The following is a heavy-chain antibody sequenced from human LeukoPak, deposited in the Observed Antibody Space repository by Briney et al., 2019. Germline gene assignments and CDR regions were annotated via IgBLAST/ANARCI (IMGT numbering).Heavy chain of an antibody. CDR2: ISGSGGST. CDR1: GFTFSSYA. Sequence: GRSLRLSCAASGFTFSSYAMHWVRQAPGKGLEWVSAISGSGGSTYYADSVKGRFTISRDNSKNTLYLQMNSLRAEDTAVYYCAKAGCSSTSCYIVDWGQGTLVTVSS. V-gene: IGHV3-23*01. CDR3: AKAGCSSTSCYIVD. D-gene: IGHD2-2*02. J-gene: IGHJ4*02.